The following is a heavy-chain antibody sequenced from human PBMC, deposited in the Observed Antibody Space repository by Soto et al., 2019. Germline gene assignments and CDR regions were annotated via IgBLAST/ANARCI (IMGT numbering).Heavy chain of an antibody. J-gene: IGHJ4*02. CDR2: ISYDGSNK. CDR1: GFTFSSYG. V-gene: IGHV3-30*03. D-gene: IGHD4-17*01. CDR3: ASTGQHHDYGDYELDY. Sequence: QVQLVESGGGVVQPGRSLRLSCAASGFTFSSYGMHWVRQAPGKGLEWVAVISYDGSNKYYADSVKGRFTISRDNSKNTLYLQMTSLRAEDTAVYYCASTGQHHDYGDYELDYWGQGTLVTVSS.